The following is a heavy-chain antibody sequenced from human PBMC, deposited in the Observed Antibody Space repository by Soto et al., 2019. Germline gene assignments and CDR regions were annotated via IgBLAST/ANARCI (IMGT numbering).Heavy chain of an antibody. CDR3: ARTPGIATRPGYFDY. CDR2: IDWDDDK. CDR1: GFSLSTSGMR. J-gene: IGHJ4*02. V-gene: IGHV2-70*04. Sequence: SGPTLVNPTQTLTLTCTFSGFSLSTSGMRVGWIRQPPGKALEWLARIDWDDDKFYSTSLKTRLTISKDTSKNQVVLTMTNMDPVDTATYYCARTPGIATRPGYFDYWGQGTLVTVS. D-gene: IGHD6-6*01.